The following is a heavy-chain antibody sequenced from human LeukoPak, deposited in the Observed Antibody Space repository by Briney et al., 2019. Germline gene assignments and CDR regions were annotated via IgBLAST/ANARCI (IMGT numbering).Heavy chain of an antibody. D-gene: IGHD3-3*01. J-gene: IGHJ4*02. CDR2: ISYDGSNK. CDR3: ARDPPNDWSGYLTSPSPPDY. Sequence: LSLTCTVSGGSISSSSYYWGWIRQAPGKGLEWVAVISYDGSNKYYADSVKGRFTISRDNSKNTLYLQMNSLRAEDTAVYYCARDPPNDWSGYLTSPSPPDYWGQGTLVTVSS. CDR1: GGSISSSS. V-gene: IGHV3-30-3*01.